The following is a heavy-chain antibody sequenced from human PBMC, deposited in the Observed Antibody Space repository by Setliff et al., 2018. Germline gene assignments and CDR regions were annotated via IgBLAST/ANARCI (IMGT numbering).Heavy chain of an antibody. V-gene: IGHV4-31*03. D-gene: IGHD2-2*01. J-gene: IGHJ6*03. CDR2: IYYSGTT. Sequence: SETLSLTCTVSGGSISSGTYYWSWIRQHPGKGLEWIGYIYYSGTTYYNPSLKSRVTISLDTSKNQFSLNPTSVTAADAAVYFCARDGCNSTSCYGYYMDVWAKGTTVTVSS. CDR3: ARDGCNSTSCYGYYMDV. CDR1: GGSISSGTYY.